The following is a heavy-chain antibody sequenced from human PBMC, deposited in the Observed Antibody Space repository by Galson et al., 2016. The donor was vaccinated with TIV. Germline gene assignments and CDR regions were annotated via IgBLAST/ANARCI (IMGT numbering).Heavy chain of an antibody. CDR1: GYRLSKLS. CDR2: YDRENGER. D-gene: IGHD3-22*01. V-gene: IGHV1-24*01. CDR3: GRVGPFQCDSSGFTAN. Sequence: SVKVSCKVSGYRLSKLSMYWVRQAPGKGLEWMGGYDRENGERVHTQKFQGRVTMTEDSSTDTAYMDLRSLRSDDTAVYFCGRVGPFQCDSSGFTANWGQGTLVTVSA. J-gene: IGHJ4*02.